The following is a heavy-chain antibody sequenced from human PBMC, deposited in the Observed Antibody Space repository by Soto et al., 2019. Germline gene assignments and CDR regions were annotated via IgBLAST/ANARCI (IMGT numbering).Heavy chain of an antibody. D-gene: IGHD6-19*01. CDR1: GYTFFTYD. CDR3: AIPSGLTVTGPDY. CDR2: ISTYSGDT. Sequence: ASVKVSCKASGYTFFTYDISWVRQAPGQGLEWMGWISTYSGDTKYAQKFQGRVTMTTDTSTTTAYLELRSLRSDDTAVYYCAIPSGLTVTGPDYWGQGTPVTVSS. J-gene: IGHJ4*02. V-gene: IGHV1-18*01.